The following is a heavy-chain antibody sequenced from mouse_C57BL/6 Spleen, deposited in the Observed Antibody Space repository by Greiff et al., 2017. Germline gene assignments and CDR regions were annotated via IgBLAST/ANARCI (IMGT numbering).Heavy chain of an antibody. CDR2: ISSGSSTI. V-gene: IGHV5-17*01. CDR3: ARDYGSSYWYFDV. J-gene: IGHJ1*03. Sequence: EVMLVESGGGLVKPGGSLKLSCAASGFTFSDYGMHWVRQAPEKGLEWVAYISSGSSTIYYADTVKGRFTISRDNAKNTLFLQMTSLRSEDTAMYYCARDYGSSYWYFDVWGTGTTGTVSS. D-gene: IGHD1-1*01. CDR1: GFTFSDYG.